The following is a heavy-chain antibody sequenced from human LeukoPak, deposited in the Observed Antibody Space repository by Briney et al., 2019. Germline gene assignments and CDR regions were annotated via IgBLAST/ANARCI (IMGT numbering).Heavy chain of an antibody. Sequence: ALVKVSCKASGYTFTSYYIHWVRQAPGQGLEWMGIINPSGGSTSYAQKFQGRVTMTRDTSTSAVYMELSSLRSEDTAVYYCARDASGQGVDTAMTAPCDYWGQGTLVTVSS. D-gene: IGHD5-18*01. CDR2: INPSGGST. CDR3: ARDASGQGVDTAMTAPCDY. CDR1: GYTFTSYY. V-gene: IGHV1-46*01. J-gene: IGHJ4*02.